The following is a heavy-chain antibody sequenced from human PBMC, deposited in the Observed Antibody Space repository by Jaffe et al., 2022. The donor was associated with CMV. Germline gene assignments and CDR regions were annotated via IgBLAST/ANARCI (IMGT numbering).Heavy chain of an antibody. V-gene: IGHV1-3*01. CDR3: ARRGYDSSGYSSAFDI. CDR1: GYTFTSYA. Sequence: QVQLVQSGAEVKKPGASVKVSCKASGYTFTSYAMHWVRQAPGQRLEWMGWINAGNGNTKYSQKFQGRVTITRDTSASTAYMELSSLRSEDTAVYYCARRGYDSSGYSSAFDIWGQGTMVTVSS. CDR2: INAGNGNT. D-gene: IGHD3-22*01. J-gene: IGHJ3*02.